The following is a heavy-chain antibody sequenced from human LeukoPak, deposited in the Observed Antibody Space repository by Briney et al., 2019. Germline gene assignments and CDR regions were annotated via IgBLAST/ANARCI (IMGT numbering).Heavy chain of an antibody. J-gene: IGHJ5*02. CDR3: ARDLFGAYHFDP. D-gene: IGHD3-16*01. Sequence: PGGSLRLSCAASRFTFSSYEMNWVRQAPGKGLEWVSYISSSGNTIYYADSVRGRFTISRDNAKNSLYLQMNSLRAEDTAVYYCARDLFGAYHFDPWGQGTLVTVSS. CDR2: ISSSGNTI. CDR1: RFTFSSYE. V-gene: IGHV3-48*03.